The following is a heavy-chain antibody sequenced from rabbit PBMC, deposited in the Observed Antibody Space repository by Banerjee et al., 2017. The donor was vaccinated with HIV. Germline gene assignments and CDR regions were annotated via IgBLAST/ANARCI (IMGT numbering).Heavy chain of an antibody. CDR2: IDTGGSDFT. J-gene: IGHJ6*01. V-gene: IGHV1S45*01. CDR3: ARDTSTSFSSYDMDL. CDR1: GVSFSFSSY. Sequence: QEQLVESGGGLVKPGASLTLTCTASGVSFSFSSYMCWVRQAPGKGLEWIACIDTGGSDFTYFATWAKGRFTISKTSSTTVTLQVTRLTAADTATYFCARDTSTSFSSYDMDLWGPGTLVTVS. D-gene: IGHD1-1*01.